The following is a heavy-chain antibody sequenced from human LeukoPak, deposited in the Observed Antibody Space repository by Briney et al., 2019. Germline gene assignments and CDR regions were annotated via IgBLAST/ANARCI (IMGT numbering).Heavy chain of an antibody. CDR2: ISYDGSNK. D-gene: IGHD2-2*01. CDR1: GFTFSSYG. Sequence: PGRSLRLSCAASGFTFSSYGMHWVRQAPGKGLEWVAVISYDGSNKYYADSVKGRFTISRDNSKNTLYLQMGSLRAEDMAVYYCAKAPYCSSTSCPRYFDYWGQGTLVTVSS. CDR3: AKAPYCSSTSCPRYFDY. V-gene: IGHV3-30*18. J-gene: IGHJ4*02.